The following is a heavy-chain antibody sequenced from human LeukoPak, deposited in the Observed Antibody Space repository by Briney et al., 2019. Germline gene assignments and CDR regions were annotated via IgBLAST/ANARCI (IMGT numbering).Heavy chain of an antibody. D-gene: IGHD3-10*01. J-gene: IGHJ6*02. CDR2: INPNSGGT. V-gene: IGHV1-2*02. CDR1: GYTFTGYY. CDR3: AKEPEGLLWFGESSYGMDV. Sequence: ASVKVSCKASGYTFTGYYMHWVRPSPGQGLEWMGWINPNSGGTNYAQKFQGRVTMTRDTSISTAYMELSRLRSDDTAVYYCAKEPEGLLWFGESSYGMDVWGQGTTVTVSS.